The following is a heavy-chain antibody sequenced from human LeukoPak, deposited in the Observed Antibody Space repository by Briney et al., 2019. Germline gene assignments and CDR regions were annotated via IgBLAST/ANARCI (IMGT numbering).Heavy chain of an antibody. V-gene: IGHV3-15*01. CDR2: IKSKSDGGTT. Sequence: GGSLRLSCAASGFTFSNAWMSWVRQAQGKGLEWVGRIKSKSDGGTTDYAAPVKGRFTISRDDSKNTLYLQMNSLKTEDTAVYYCTGSSWGSYDYWGQGTLVTVSS. CDR1: GFTFSNAW. CDR3: TGSSWGSYDY. J-gene: IGHJ4*02. D-gene: IGHD3-16*01.